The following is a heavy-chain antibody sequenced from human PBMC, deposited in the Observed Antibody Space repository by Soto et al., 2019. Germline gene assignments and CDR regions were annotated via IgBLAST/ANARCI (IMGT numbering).Heavy chain of an antibody. Sequence: QVQLQQWGAGLLKPSETLSLTCAVYGGSFSGYYWSWIRQPPGKGLEWIGEINHSGSTNYNPSLKSRVTISVDTSKNQFSRKLSSVTAADTAVYYCARGRIAAAGMGYMDVWGKGTTVTVSS. CDR1: GGSFSGYY. CDR3: ARGRIAAAGMGYMDV. D-gene: IGHD6-13*01. J-gene: IGHJ6*03. V-gene: IGHV4-34*01. CDR2: INHSGST.